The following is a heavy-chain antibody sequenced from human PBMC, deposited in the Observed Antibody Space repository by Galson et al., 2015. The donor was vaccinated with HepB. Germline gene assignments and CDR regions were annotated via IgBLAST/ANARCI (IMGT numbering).Heavy chain of an antibody. V-gene: IGHV4-39*01. CDR1: GGSISSSNYY. CDR3: ASGRRDGYRYFDY. J-gene: IGHJ4*02. D-gene: IGHD5-24*01. Sequence: SETLSLTCTVSGGSISSSNYYWGWIRQPPGKGLEWIGSNFYSGSTYYNPSLKGRVTISVETSKNRLSLKMNSVTAADTAFYHCASGRRDGYRYFDYWGQGTLVTVSS. CDR2: NFYSGST.